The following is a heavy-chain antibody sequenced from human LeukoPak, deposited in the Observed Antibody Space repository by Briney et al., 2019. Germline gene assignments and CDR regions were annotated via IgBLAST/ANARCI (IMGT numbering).Heavy chain of an antibody. CDR3: ARPFLAGGYYMDV. CDR1: GFTFSSQW. CDR2: IKQDGSEK. Sequence: AGGSLRLSCAASGFTFSSQWMSWVRQAPGKGLEWVANIKQDGSEKYYVDSVKGRFTISRDNAKNSLYLQMNSLRAEDTAVYYCARPFLAGGYYMDVWGKGTTVSVSS. D-gene: IGHD2/OR15-2a*01. J-gene: IGHJ6*03. V-gene: IGHV3-7*01.